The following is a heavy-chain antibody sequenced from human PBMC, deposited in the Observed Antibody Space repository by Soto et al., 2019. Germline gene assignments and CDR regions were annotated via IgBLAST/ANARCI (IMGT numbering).Heavy chain of an antibody. CDR2: IYHSGST. CDR3: ARDLDY. Sequence: SETLSLTCAVSGGSISRGGYSWSWIRQPPGKGLEWIGYIYHSGSTYYNPSLKSRVTISVDRSKNQFSLKLSSVTAADTAVYYCARDLDYWGQGTLVTVSS. J-gene: IGHJ4*02. CDR1: GGSISRGGYS. V-gene: IGHV4-30-2*01.